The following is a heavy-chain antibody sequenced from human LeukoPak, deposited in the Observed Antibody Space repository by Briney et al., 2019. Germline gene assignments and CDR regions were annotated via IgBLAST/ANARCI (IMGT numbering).Heavy chain of an antibody. CDR2: IYSGGTT. D-gene: IGHD4-23*01. CDR1: GFTVSSNH. Sequence: GGSLRLSCAASGFTVSSNHMSWVRQAPGKGLNWVSIIYSGGTTYYADSVKGRFTISRDNSKNTLYLQVNSLRAEDTAVYYCARDADYGGSPDAFDIWGRGTIVTVSS. J-gene: IGHJ3*02. V-gene: IGHV3-53*01. CDR3: ARDADYGGSPDAFDI.